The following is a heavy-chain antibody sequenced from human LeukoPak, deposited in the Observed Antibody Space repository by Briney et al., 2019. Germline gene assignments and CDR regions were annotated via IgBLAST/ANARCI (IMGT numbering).Heavy chain of an antibody. CDR2: ISKSTSYI. CDR1: GFTFSNYG. CDR3: ARDDAYHFGSGTYYKAFDY. V-gene: IGHV3-21*01. D-gene: IGHD3-10*01. Sequence: PGGSLRLSCAASGFTFSNYGMNWVRQAPGKGPEWVSSISKSTSYIYYADSVKGRFTTSRDNAKNSLFLQMNSLRAEDTAVYYCARDDAYHFGSGTYYKAFDYWGQGTLVTVSS. J-gene: IGHJ4*02.